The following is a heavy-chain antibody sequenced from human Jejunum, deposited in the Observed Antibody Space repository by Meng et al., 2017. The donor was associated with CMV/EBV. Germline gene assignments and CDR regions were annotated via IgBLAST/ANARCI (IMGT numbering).Heavy chain of an antibody. CDR2: ISTSGSAI. CDR1: YG. D-gene: IGHD3-3*01. CDR3: ARDRTVSRFLEDYYYYGMDV. J-gene: IGHJ6*02. V-gene: IGHV3-48*04. Sequence: YGMNWVRRAPGKGLELNSYISTSGSAIYYADSVNGRFTISRDDAKNSLSLQMNSLRAEDTAGYYCARDRTVSRFLEDYYYYGMDVWGQGTTVTVSS.